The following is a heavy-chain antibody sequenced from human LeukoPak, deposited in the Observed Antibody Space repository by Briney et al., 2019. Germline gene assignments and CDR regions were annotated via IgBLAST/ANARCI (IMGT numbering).Heavy chain of an antibody. CDR1: GFTFSSYA. CDR2: ISGSGGST. J-gene: IGHJ3*02. V-gene: IGHV3-23*01. D-gene: IGHD3-10*01. Sequence: PGGSLRLSCAASGFTFSSYAMSWVRQAPGKGLEWVSAISGSGGSTSYADSVKGRFTISRDNAKNSLYLQMNSLRAEDTAVYYCANPRGDAAFDIWGQGTMVTVSS. CDR3: ANPRGDAAFDI.